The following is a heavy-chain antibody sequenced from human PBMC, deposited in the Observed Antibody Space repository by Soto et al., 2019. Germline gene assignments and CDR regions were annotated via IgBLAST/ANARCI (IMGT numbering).Heavy chain of an antibody. CDR1: GGSFSGYY. V-gene: IGHV4-34*01. CDR3: ARRKRTCSGGSCDNWFDP. Sequence: QVQLQQWGAGLLKPSETLSLTCAVYGGSFSGYYWSWIRQPPGKGLEWIGQINHSGSTNYNPSLKSRVTMSVDTTKNQFSLKLRSVTAADTAVYYCARRKRTCSGGSCDNWFDPWGQGTLVTVSS. CDR2: INHSGST. D-gene: IGHD2-15*01. J-gene: IGHJ5*02.